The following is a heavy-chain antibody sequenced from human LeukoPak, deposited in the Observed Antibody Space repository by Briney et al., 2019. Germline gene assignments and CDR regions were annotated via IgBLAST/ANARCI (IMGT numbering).Heavy chain of an antibody. V-gene: IGHV3-30*01. CDR1: GFTFSRYT. J-gene: IGHJ3*02. CDR3: ARDAATYDILTGRDAFDI. Sequence: GRSLRLSCAASGFTFSRYTMHWVRQAPGKGLEWVAAISYDGSNENYADSVKGRFTISRDNSKNTVHLQMNSLGAEDTAVYYCARDAATYDILTGRDAFDIWGQGTMVTVSS. D-gene: IGHD3-9*01. CDR2: ISYDGSNE.